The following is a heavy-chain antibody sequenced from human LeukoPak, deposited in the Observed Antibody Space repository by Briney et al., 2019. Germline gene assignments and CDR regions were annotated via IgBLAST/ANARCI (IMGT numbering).Heavy chain of an antibody. Sequence: GGSLRLSCAASGFTFSSYSINWVRQAPGKGLEWVSSISSYSSYIYYADSVKGRFTISRDNAKNSLYLQMNSLRAEDTAVYYRARGGAGTMFDYWGQGTLVTVSS. J-gene: IGHJ4*02. CDR1: GFTFSSYS. V-gene: IGHV3-21*04. D-gene: IGHD6-19*01. CDR3: ARGGAGTMFDY. CDR2: ISSYSSYI.